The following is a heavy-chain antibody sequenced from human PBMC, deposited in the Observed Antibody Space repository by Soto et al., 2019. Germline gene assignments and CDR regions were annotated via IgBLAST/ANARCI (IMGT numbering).Heavy chain of an antibody. CDR3: XXGXEXXXXXD. Sequence: QVQLKQWGAGLLKPSETLSLTCAVFGGSFSGXYWTWIRQPPGKGLEWIGEINHSGSTSYSPSLTGRLSMSVDSSKNQFSLRLTSVTAXXXXXXXXXXGXEXXXXXDWXQGNLV. J-gene: IGHJ4*02. V-gene: IGHV4-34*02. CDR1: GGSFSGXY. CDR2: INHSGST.